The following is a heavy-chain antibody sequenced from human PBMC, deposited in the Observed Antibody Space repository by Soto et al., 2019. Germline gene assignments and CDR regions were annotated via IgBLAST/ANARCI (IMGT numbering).Heavy chain of an antibody. Sequence: PSETLSLTCTVSGASISSYYWILLRQPQGKGLEWIGYIYYSGSTNYNPSLKSRVTISVDTSKNQFSLKLSSVSAADTAVYYCARERGDGDYVYCLDYWGQGTLVTVSS. V-gene: IGHV4-59*01. CDR1: GASISSYY. D-gene: IGHD4-17*01. CDR3: ARERGDGDYVYCLDY. J-gene: IGHJ4*02. CDR2: IYYSGST.